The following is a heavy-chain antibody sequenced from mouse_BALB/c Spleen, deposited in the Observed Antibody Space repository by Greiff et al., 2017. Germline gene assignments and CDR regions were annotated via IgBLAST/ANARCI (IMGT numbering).Heavy chain of an antibody. CDR3: ARRGNYHWYFDV. J-gene: IGHJ1*01. CDR2: INPSNGRT. D-gene: IGHD2-1*01. CDR1: GYTFTSYW. V-gene: IGHV1S81*02. Sequence: QVQLQQPGAELVKPGASVKLSCKASGYTFTSYWMHWVKQRPGQGLEWIGEINPSNGRTNYNEKFKSKATLTVDKSSSTAYMQLSSLTSEDSAVYYGARRGNYHWYFDVWGAGTTVTVSS.